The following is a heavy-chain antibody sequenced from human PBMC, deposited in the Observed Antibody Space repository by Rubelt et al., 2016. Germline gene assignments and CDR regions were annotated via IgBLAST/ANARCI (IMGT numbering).Heavy chain of an antibody. J-gene: IGHJ5*02. CDR1: GGSISSSSYY. V-gene: IGHV4-39*01. D-gene: IGHD2-2*01. CDR2: IYYSGSP. Sequence: QLQLQESGPGLVKPSETLSLTCTVSGGSISSSSYYWGWIRQPPGKGLEWIGSIYYSGSPYYNPSLKSRVTISVDTSKNQFSLKLSSVTAADTAVYYCARQLVPRGENWFDPWGQGTLVTVSS. CDR3: ARQLVPRGENWFDP.